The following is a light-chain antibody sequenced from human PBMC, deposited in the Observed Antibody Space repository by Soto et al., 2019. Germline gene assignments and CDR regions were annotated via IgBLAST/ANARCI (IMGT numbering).Light chain of an antibody. V-gene: IGLV2-14*01. CDR2: DVT. CDR1: SSDLGGYDY. Sequence: QSALTQPASVSGSPGQSITISCTGTSSDLGGYDYVSWYQQYPGKVPKLKIYDVTNRASGVPSRFSASKSGDTASLTISGLQAEDEADYYCSSYTSTSTLVVFGGGTKVTVL. J-gene: IGLJ2*01. CDR3: SSYTSTSTLVV.